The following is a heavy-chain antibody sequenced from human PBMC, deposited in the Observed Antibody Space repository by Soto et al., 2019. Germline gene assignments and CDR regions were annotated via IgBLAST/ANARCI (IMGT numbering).Heavy chain of an antibody. D-gene: IGHD3-10*01. CDR2: IYWDDDK. CDR1: GFSLSTSGVG. J-gene: IGHJ5*02. Sequence: QITLKESGPTLVKPTQTLTLTCTFSGFSLSTSGVGVGWIRQPPGKALEWLALIYWDDDKRYSPSLKSRLTITKDNSKNQVVLTITNMDPVDTATYYCPPYGSGRYWFDPWGQGTLVTVSS. CDR3: PPYGSGRYWFDP. V-gene: IGHV2-5*02.